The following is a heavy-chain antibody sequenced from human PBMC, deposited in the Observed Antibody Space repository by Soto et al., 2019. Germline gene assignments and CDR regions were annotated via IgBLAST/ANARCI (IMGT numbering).Heavy chain of an antibody. V-gene: IGHV3-11*01. CDR3: ARVHGDLWDYYYYYMDV. J-gene: IGHJ6*03. D-gene: IGHD3-16*01. CDR2: ISSSGKTI. Sequence: QVQLVESGGGLVKPGGSLRLSCAASGFTFSDYYMSWIRQAPGKGLKWVSYISSSGKTIYYADSVKGRFTISRDNAKNSLYLQMNSLRAKDTAVYYCARVHGDLWDYYYYYMDVWGKGTTVTVSS. CDR1: GFTFSDYY.